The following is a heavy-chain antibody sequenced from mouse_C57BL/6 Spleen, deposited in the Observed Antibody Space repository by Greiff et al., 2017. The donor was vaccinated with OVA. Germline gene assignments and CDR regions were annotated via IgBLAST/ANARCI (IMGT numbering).Heavy chain of an antibody. V-gene: IGHV1-54*01. D-gene: IGHD2-4*01. CDR2: INPGSGGT. CDR1: GYAFTNYL. CDR3: ARGCDYHVAY. Sequence: QVHVKQSGAELVRPGTSVKVSCKASGYAFTNYLIEWVKQRPGQGLEWIGVINPGSGGTNYNEKFKGKATLTADKSSSTAYMQLSSLTSEDSAVYFYARGCDYHVAYWGQGTLVTVSA. J-gene: IGHJ3*01.